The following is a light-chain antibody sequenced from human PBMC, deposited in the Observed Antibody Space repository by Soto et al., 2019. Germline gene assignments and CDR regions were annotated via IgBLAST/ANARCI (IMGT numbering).Light chain of an antibody. CDR2: VAS. CDR1: QDISNY. Sequence: DIQMTQSPSSLSASVGDRVTITCRASQDISNYLAWFQQQPGKAPRSLIYVASTLQSGVPSRFSGSGSGTDFPLTISSLQPEDFATYFCQQYNTYPLTFGQGTKVDIK. CDR3: QQYNTYPLT. V-gene: IGKV1-16*01. J-gene: IGKJ1*01.